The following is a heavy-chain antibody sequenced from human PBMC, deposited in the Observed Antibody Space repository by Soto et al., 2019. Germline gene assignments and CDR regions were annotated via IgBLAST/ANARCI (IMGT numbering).Heavy chain of an antibody. CDR2: ISAYNGNT. CDR1: GYTFTSYG. V-gene: IGHV1-18*01. D-gene: IGHD2-15*01. J-gene: IGHJ5*02. Sequence: QVQLVQSGAEVKKPGASVKVSCKASGYTFTSYGISWVRQAPGQGLEWMGRISAYNGNTNYAQKLQGRVTMTTDTSTITVDMEPRSLRSDDTAVYYCSRVVGALGHWFDPLGQGTLVTVSS. CDR3: SRVVGALGHWFDP.